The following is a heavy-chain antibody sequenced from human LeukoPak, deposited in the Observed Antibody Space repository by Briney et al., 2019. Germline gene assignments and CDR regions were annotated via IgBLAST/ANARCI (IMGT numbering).Heavy chain of an antibody. V-gene: IGHV3-74*01. CDR3: AVGVGDH. D-gene: IGHD3-10*01. CDR1: GFSFSTYW. CDR2: INSDGSST. J-gene: IGHJ4*02. Sequence: GGLRLSCAASGFSFSTYWMHWVRQAPGKGLVWVSRINSDGSSTTYADSVEGRFTISRDNAKNTLYLQMNSLRAEDTAVYYCAVGVGDHWGQGTLVTVFS.